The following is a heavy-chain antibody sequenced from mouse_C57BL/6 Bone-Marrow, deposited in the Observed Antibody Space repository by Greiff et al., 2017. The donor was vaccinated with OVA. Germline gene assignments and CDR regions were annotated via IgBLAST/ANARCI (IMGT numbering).Heavy chain of an antibody. CDR2: IYPRSGNT. D-gene: IGHD1-1*01. J-gene: IGHJ3*01. CDR1: GYTFTSYG. Sequence: LVESGAELARPGASVKLSCKASGYTFTSYGISWVKQRTGQGLEWIGEIYPRSGNTYYNEKFKGKATLTADKSSSTAYMELRSLTSEDSAVYFCARGGYYGFAYWGQGTLVTVSA. CDR3: ARGGYYGFAY. V-gene: IGHV1-81*01.